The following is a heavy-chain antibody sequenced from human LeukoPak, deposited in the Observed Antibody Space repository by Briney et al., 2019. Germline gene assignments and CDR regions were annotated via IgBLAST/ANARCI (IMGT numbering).Heavy chain of an antibody. J-gene: IGHJ6*02. CDR3: ARVGGYLLYYYHYYGMDV. V-gene: IGHV7-4-1*02. CDR2: INTNTGNP. Sequence: EASVNVSCTASGYTFTSYAMNWVRQAPGHALEWMGWINTNTGNPTYAQGFTGRFVFSLDTSVSTAYLQISSLKAEDTAVYYCARVGGYLLYYYHYYGMDVWGQGTTVTVSS. CDR1: GYTFTSYA. D-gene: IGHD3-22*01.